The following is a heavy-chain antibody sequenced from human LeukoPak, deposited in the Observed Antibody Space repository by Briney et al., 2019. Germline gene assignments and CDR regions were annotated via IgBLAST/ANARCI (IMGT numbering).Heavy chain of an antibody. D-gene: IGHD1-1*01. V-gene: IGHV4-59*08. J-gene: IGHJ2*01. CDR1: GGSISSYY. Sequence: SGTLSLTCTVSGGSISSYYWSWIRQPPGKGLEWIGYIYYSGSTNYNPSLKSRVTISVDTSKNQFSLKLSSVTAADTAVYYCAGGYKYWYFDLWGRGTLVAVSS. CDR2: IYYSGST. CDR3: AGGYKYWYFDL.